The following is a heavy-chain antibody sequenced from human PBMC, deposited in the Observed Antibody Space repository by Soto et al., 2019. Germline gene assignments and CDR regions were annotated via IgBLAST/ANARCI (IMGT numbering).Heavy chain of an antibody. CDR2: IYWNDDK. V-gene: IGHV2-5*01. CDR3: AHKRCGTTSCYRGWFDP. D-gene: IGHD2-2*01. CDR1: GFSLSSNGVA. Sequence: SGPTLVNPTQTLTLTCTFSGFSLSSNGVAVGWIRQPPVKALEWLALIYWNDDKPYSPSLKSRLTLTKDTSNNQVVLTMTNMDPVDTATYYCAHKRCGTTSCYRGWFDPWGQGTLVTVSS. J-gene: IGHJ5*02.